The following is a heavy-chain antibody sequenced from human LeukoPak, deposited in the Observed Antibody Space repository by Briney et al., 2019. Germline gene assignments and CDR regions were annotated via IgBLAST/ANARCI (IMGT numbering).Heavy chain of an antibody. CDR1: GFTFSDYG. V-gene: IGHV3-30*18. CDR3: AKDGTSSWFGEAT. J-gene: IGHJ5*02. Sequence: GRSLRLSCAASGFTFSDYGMQWVRQAPGKGLEWVALISTDGSDKDYADSVKGRFTLSRDNSKNTLYLQMNSLRVEDTAVYYRAKDGTSSWFGEATWGQGTLVTVSS. CDR2: ISTDGSDK. D-gene: IGHD6-13*01.